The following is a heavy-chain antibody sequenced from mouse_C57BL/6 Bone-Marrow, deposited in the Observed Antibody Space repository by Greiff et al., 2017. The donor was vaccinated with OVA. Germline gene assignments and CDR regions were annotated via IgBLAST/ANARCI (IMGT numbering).Heavy chain of an antibody. V-gene: IGHV2-2*01. CDR2: IWSGGST. J-gene: IGHJ1*03. CDR1: GFSLTSYG. Sequence: QVQLQQSGPGLVQPSQSLSITCTVSGFSLTSYGVHWVRQSPGKGLEWLGVIWSGGSTDYNAAFISRLSISKDNSKSQVFFKMNSLQADYTAIYYCARGRRGHYWYFDVWGTGTTVTVSS. CDR3: ARGRRGHYWYFDV.